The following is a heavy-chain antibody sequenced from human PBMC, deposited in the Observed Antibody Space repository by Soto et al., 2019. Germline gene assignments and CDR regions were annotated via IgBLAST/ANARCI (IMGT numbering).Heavy chain of an antibody. V-gene: IGHV1-18*01. CDR2: ISAYNGNT. CDR1: GYTFTSYG. D-gene: IGHD6-13*01. J-gene: IGHJ4*02. Sequence: GASVKVSCKASGYTFTSYGISWVRQAPGQGLEWMGWISAYNGNTNYAQKLQGRVTMTTDTSTSTAYMELRSLRSDDTAVYYCARAPPPGPPQRGYSLWGQGTLVTVSS. CDR3: ARAPPPGPPQRGYSL.